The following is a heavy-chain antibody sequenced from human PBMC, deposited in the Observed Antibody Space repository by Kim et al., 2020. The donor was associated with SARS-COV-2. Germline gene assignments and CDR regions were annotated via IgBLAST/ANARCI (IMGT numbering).Heavy chain of an antibody. CDR2: INTYTGSP. J-gene: IGHJ5*02. Sequence: ASVKVSCKASGYTFNKYALNWVRRAPGQGLEWMGGINTYTGSPTYAQGFAGRFVFSLDTSVNTAHLQIRSLQADDTAVYYCARSRDGYNSAFDPWGQGTL. D-gene: IGHD5-12*01. CDR1: GYTFNKYA. CDR3: ARSRDGYNSAFDP. V-gene: IGHV7-4-1*01.